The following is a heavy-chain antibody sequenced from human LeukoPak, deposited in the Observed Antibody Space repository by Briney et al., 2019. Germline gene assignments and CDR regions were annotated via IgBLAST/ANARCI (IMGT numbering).Heavy chain of an antibody. CDR1: GGSISSYY. Sequence: PSETLSLTCTVSGGSISSYYWSWIRQPPGKGLEWIGYIYYSGSTNYNPYLKSRVTISVDTSKNHFSLKLSSVTAAATAVYYCARDAGSDIVVVPAAAMEDYYYYYYMDVWGKGTTVTVSS. V-gene: IGHV4-59*01. D-gene: IGHD2-2*01. CDR3: ARDAGSDIVVVPAAAMEDYYYYYYMDV. CDR2: IYYSGST. J-gene: IGHJ6*03.